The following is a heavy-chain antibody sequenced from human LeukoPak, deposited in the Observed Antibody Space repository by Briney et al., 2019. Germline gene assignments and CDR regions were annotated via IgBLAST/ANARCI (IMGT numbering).Heavy chain of an antibody. Sequence: GGSLRLSCAASGYTFSNYDMSWVRQAPGKGLEWVSGINWNGSSTGDADSVKGRFTISRDNAKNSLYLQMSSLRAEDTALYYCARDLKDYWGQGTLVTVSS. J-gene: IGHJ4*02. CDR2: INWNGSST. CDR1: GYTFSNYD. V-gene: IGHV3-20*04. CDR3: ARDLKDY.